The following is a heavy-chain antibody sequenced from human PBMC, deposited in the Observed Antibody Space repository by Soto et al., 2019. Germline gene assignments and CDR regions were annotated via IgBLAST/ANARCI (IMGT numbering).Heavy chain of an antibody. V-gene: IGHV4-39*01. D-gene: IGHD3-22*01. CDR3: ARHPVTIIVVVTQTPGGRFDP. CDR1: GGSISSSSYY. J-gene: IGHJ5*02. Sequence: LSLTCTVSGGSISSSSYYWGWIRQPPGKGLEWIGSIYYSGSTYYNPSLKSRVTISVDTSKNQFSLKLSSVTAADTAVYYCARHPVTIIVVVTQTPGGRFDPWGQGTLVTVSS. CDR2: IYYSGST.